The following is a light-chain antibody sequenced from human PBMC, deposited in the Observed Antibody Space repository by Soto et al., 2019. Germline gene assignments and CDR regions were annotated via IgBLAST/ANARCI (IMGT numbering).Light chain of an antibody. J-gene: IGLJ2*01. Sequence: QSALTQPASVSGSPGQSITISCTGTSSDVGGYNYVSWYQQHPGKAPKPMIYGVSNRPSGVSNRFSGSKSGNTASLTISGVQAEEEADYYCTSYISSGTLVFGGGTKVTVL. CDR1: SSDVGGYNY. CDR3: TSYISSGTLV. V-gene: IGLV2-14*03. CDR2: GVS.